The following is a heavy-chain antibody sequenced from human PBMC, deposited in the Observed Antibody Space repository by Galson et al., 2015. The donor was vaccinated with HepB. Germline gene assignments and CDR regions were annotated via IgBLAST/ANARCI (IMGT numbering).Heavy chain of an antibody. CDR2: IRSKPDGGTT. J-gene: IGHJ6*02. D-gene: IGHD6-19*01. CDR3: TREDSAWDYYYGMDV. CDR1: GFDFNNAW. Sequence: SLRLSCAASGFDFNNAWMNWVRQAPGKGLEWVGRIRSKPDGGTTDYAAPVKGRFTISRDDSKNTLYLQMNSLKTEDTAVYYCTREDSAWDYYYGMDVWGQGTTVTVSS. V-gene: IGHV3-15*07.